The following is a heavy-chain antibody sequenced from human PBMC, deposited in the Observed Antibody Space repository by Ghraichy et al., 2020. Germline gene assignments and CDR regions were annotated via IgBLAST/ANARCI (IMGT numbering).Heavy chain of an antibody. CDR1: GFTFNSFS. V-gene: IGHV3-48*02. CDR3: ARDLYDLLTEDYGMDV. CDR2: ITSSSTII. D-gene: IGHD3-9*01. J-gene: IGHJ6*02. Sequence: GGSLRLSCAASGFTFNSFSMNWVRQAPGKGLEWISYITSSSTIIYYADSVKGRFTISRDNAQNSLYLQMNSLRDEDTAVYYCARDLYDLLTEDYGMDVWGQGTTVTVSS.